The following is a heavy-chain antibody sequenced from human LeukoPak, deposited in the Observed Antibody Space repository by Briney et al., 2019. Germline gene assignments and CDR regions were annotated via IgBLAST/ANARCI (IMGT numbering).Heavy chain of an antibody. V-gene: IGHV4-30-4*01. CDR2: IYYSGST. CDR1: GGSISSGDYY. Sequence: SETLSLTCTVSGGSISSGDYYWSWIRQPPGKGLEWIGYIYYSGSTYYNPSLKSRVTISVDTSKNQFSLKLSSVTAADTAVYYCARQPARVTMIVVPWGFDAFDIWGQGTMVTVSS. D-gene: IGHD3-22*01. J-gene: IGHJ3*02. CDR3: ARQPARVTMIVVPWGFDAFDI.